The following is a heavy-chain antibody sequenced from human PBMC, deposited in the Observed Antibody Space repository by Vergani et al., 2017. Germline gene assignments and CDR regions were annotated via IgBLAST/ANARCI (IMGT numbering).Heavy chain of an antibody. V-gene: IGHV3-23*01. CDR3: AKDLRAIVATILNY. CDR1: GFTFSSYA. CDR2: ISGSGGST. Sequence: EVQLLESGGGLVQPGGSLRLSCAASGFTFSSYALSWVRQAPGKGLEWVSAISGSGGSTYYADSVKGRFTISRDNSKNTLYLQMNSLRAEDTAVYYCAKDLRAIVATILNYWGQGTLVTVSS. D-gene: IGHD5-12*01. J-gene: IGHJ4*02.